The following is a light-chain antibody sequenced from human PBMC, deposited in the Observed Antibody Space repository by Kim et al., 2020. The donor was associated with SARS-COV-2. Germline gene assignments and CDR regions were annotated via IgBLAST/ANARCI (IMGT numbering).Light chain of an antibody. J-gene: IGKJ5*01. CDR2: GAS. Sequence: ESVGDRVTITCRESQDIGNDLGWYQQTPGRAPKRLIYGASSLQSGVPSRFSGSGSGTEFTLTIISLQPEDFATYFCLQHNSYPITFGQGTRLEIK. CDR3: LQHNSYPIT. CDR1: QDIGND. V-gene: IGKV1-17*01.